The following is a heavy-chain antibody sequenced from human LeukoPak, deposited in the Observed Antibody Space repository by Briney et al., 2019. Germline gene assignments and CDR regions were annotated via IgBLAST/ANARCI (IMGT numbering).Heavy chain of an antibody. CDR1: GGSISSGGYS. Sequence: SETLSLTCAVSGGSISSGGYSWSWIRQPPGKGLEWIGYIYHSGSTYYNPSLKSRVTISVDRSKNQFSLKLSSVTAADTAVYYCARADYGGNVDYWGQGTLVTVSS. J-gene: IGHJ4*02. V-gene: IGHV4-30-2*01. CDR2: IYHSGST. CDR3: ARADYGGNVDY. D-gene: IGHD4-23*01.